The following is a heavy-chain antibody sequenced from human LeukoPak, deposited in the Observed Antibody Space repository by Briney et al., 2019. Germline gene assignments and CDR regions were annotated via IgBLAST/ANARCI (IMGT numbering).Heavy chain of an antibody. Sequence: SETLSLTCSVSGGSITVYYWNWIRQSPGKGLEWIGSISYSGSTNYNPSLKSRVTISIDTSKNRFSLKVSSVIAADTAVYYCAKRNYDSSVFDYWGQGTLVTVSS. CDR1: GGSITVYY. CDR2: ISYSGST. D-gene: IGHD3-22*01. J-gene: IGHJ4*02. CDR3: AKRNYDSSVFDY. V-gene: IGHV4-59*12.